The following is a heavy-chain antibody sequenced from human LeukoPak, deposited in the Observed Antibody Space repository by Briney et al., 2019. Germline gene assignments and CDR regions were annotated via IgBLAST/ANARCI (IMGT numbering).Heavy chain of an antibody. CDR2: ISGSGGST. Sequence: GGSLRLSCAASGFTFSSYAMSWVRQAPGKGLEWVSAISGSGGSTYYADSVKGRFTISRDDSKNTLYLQMNSLRAEDTAVYYCAKDRGDWLYFDYWGQGTLVTVSS. CDR1: GFTFSSYA. J-gene: IGHJ4*02. V-gene: IGHV3-23*01. CDR3: AKDRGDWLYFDY. D-gene: IGHD3/OR15-3a*01.